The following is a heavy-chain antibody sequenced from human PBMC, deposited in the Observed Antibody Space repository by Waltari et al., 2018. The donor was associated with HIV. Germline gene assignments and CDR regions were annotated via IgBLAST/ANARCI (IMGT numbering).Heavy chain of an antibody. CDR1: GFTFRSYS. Sequence: EVQLVESGGGLVMPGGSLRLSCEASGFTFRSYSMNWVRQAPGKGLEWVSSISSSSSYIYYADSVKGRLTISRDNAKNSLYLQMNSLRAEDTAVYYCARDRYGDPFFDYWGQGTLVTVSS. D-gene: IGHD4-17*01. CDR2: ISSSSSYI. J-gene: IGHJ4*02. CDR3: ARDRYGDPFFDY. V-gene: IGHV3-21*01.